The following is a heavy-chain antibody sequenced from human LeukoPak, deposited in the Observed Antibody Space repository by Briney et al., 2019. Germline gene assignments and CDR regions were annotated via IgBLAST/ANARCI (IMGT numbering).Heavy chain of an antibody. D-gene: IGHD4-17*01. CDR1: GFTFSDHA. J-gene: IGHJ4*02. Sequence: GGSLRLSCAACGFTFSDHAMSWVRQAPGKGLQWVAVISGSGGNTYYADSVKGRFTISRDNSKNTLYLQMNSLRADDTAVFYCARHKENYGDSCLDDDWGQGTLVTVSS. CDR3: ARHKENYGDSCLDDD. V-gene: IGHV3-23*01. CDR2: ISGSGGNT.